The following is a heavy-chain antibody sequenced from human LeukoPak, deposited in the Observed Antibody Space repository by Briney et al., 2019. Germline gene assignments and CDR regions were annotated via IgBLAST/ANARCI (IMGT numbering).Heavy chain of an antibody. Sequence: ASVKVSCKASGYTFTSYYMHWVRQAPGQGLEWMGVINPSGDNFGGSTTYAQKFQGRVTMTRDTSTSTVYLDLSNLRSEDTAVYYCARDQDILSGRDYWGQGTLVTVSS. CDR2: INPSGDNFGGST. J-gene: IGHJ1*01. V-gene: IGHV1-46*01. CDR1: GYTFTSYY. CDR3: ARDQDILSGRDY. D-gene: IGHD3-9*01.